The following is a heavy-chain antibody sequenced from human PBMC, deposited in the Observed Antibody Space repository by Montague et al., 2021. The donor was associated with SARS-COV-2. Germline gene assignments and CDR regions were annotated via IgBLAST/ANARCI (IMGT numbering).Heavy chain of an antibody. V-gene: IGHV4-59*08. Sequence: SETLSLTCTVSGGSINAYYWTWIRQPPGKGLDWIGFLYYSRVSNYNPSLKSRVTMSLDTSKNQFSLRLSSVTAADTAVYYCARGGTRDIVLVPSALDYWGSGIPVT. J-gene: IGHJ4*03. CDR1: GGSINAYY. D-gene: IGHD2-2*01. CDR2: LYYSRVS. CDR3: ARGGTRDIVLVPSALDY.